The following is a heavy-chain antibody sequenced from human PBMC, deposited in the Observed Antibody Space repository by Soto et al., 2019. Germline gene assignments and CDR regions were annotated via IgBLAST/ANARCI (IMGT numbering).Heavy chain of an antibody. CDR3: ATYRYCSGGSCYPANYYYYGMDV. V-gene: IGHV3-30-3*01. J-gene: IGHJ6*02. D-gene: IGHD2-15*01. CDR2: ISYDGSNK. Sequence: GGSLRLSCGASGFTFSSYAMHWFRQAPGKGLEWVAVISYDGSNKYYADSVKGRFTISRDNSKNTLYLQMNSLRAEDTAVYYCATYRYCSGGSCYPANYYYYGMDVWGQGTTVTVSS. CDR1: GFTFSSYA.